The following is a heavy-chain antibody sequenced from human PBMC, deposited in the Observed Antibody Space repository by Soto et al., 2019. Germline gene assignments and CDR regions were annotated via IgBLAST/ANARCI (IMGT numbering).Heavy chain of an antibody. CDR2: ISAYNGNT. J-gene: IGHJ3*02. Sequence: ASVKVCCKAYGYTFTSYGIRWVVQAPGQGLEWMGWISAYNGNTNDAQKLQGRVTMTTDTSTSTAYMELRSLRSDDTAVYYCARVPEAGAHGFDIWGQGTMVTVSS. V-gene: IGHV1-18*01. CDR1: GYTFTSYG. CDR3: ARVPEAGAHGFDI.